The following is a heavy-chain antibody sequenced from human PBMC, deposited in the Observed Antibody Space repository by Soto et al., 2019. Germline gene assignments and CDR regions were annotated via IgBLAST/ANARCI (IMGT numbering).Heavy chain of an antibody. CDR3: VRDGTKTLRDWFDP. V-gene: IGHV4-4*07. D-gene: IGHD1-1*01. J-gene: IGHJ5*02. Sequence: SETLSLTCIVSGASISGFYWSWIRKSAGKGLEWIGRIYATGTTDYNPSLKSRVMMSVDTSKKQFSLKLRSVTAADTAVYYCVRDGTKTLRDWFDPWGQGISVTVSS. CDR1: GASISGFY. CDR2: IYATGTT.